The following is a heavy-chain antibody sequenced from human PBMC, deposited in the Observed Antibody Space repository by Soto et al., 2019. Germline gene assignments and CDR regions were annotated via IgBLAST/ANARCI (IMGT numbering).Heavy chain of an antibody. D-gene: IGHD2-2*01. Sequence: QLQLQESGPGLVKPSETLSLTCTVSGGSISSSSYYWGWIRQPPGKGLEWIGSIYYSGSTYYNPSLKSRVTISVDTSKNQFSLKLSSVTAADTAVYYCARLKRASYCSSTSCYENWFDPWGQGTLVTVSS. CDR3: ARLKRASYCSSTSCYENWFDP. J-gene: IGHJ5*02. V-gene: IGHV4-39*01. CDR2: IYYSGST. CDR1: GGSISSSSYY.